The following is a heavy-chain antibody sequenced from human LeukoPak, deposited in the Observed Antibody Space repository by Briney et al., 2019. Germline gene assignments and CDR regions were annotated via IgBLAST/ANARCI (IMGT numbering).Heavy chain of an antibody. D-gene: IGHD3-10*01. Sequence: ASVKVSCKASGYTFTSYDINWVRQATGQGLEWMGWMNPNSGKTGYAQKFQGRVTMTRNTSISTAYMELSSLRSEDTAVYYCASSYVSSGSFGLCLRYWGQGTLVTVSS. CDR1: GYTFTSYD. J-gene: IGHJ4*02. CDR2: MNPNSGKT. CDR3: ASSYVSSGSFGLCLRY. V-gene: IGHV1-8*01.